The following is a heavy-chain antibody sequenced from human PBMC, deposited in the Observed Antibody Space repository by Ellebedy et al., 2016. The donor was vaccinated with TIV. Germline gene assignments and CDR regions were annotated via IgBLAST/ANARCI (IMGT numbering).Heavy chain of an antibody. CDR3: ARGAALAAAPQYFQH. Sequence: GGSLRLSXAASGFTFSSYAMHWVRQAPGKGLEWVAVISYDGSNKYYADSVKGRFTISRDNSKNTLYLQMNSLRAEDTAVYYCARGAALAAAPQYFQHWGQGTLVTVSS. CDR1: GFTFSSYA. D-gene: IGHD6-13*01. V-gene: IGHV3-30-3*01. CDR2: ISYDGSNK. J-gene: IGHJ1*01.